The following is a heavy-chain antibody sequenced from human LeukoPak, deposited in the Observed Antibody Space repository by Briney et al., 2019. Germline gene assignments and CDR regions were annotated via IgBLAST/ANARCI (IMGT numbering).Heavy chain of an antibody. CDR2: IPGSGGNT. CDR1: GFTLSNSG. V-gene: IGHV3-23*01. Sequence: GGSLRLSCTASGFTLSNSGMSWVRQAPGKGLGWVSGIPGSGGNTYYADSVRGRFTISRDNSKNTLYLQMNSLRAEDTAVYYCAKSYSGNYNDAFGIWGQGTMVTVSS. CDR3: AKSYSGNYNDAFGI. J-gene: IGHJ3*02. D-gene: IGHD1-26*01.